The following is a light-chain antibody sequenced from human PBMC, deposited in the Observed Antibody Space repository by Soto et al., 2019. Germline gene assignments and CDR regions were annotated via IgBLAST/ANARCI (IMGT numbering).Light chain of an antibody. V-gene: IGKV3-15*01. Sequence: EMLMTQSPATRSVSPGERATLSCRASQSVSSKLAWFQQKPGQAPSLLIYGVSTRATGVPVRFSGSGSGTEFTLTVNSLQSEDFAVYYCQQYNNWPHTFGQGTKVDIK. CDR1: QSVSSK. J-gene: IGKJ2*01. CDR3: QQYNNWPHT. CDR2: GVS.